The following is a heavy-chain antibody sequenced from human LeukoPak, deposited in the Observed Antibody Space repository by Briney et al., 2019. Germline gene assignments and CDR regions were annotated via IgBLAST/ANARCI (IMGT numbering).Heavy chain of an antibody. V-gene: IGHV3-7*01. J-gene: IGHJ5*02. D-gene: IGHD6-25*01. Sequence: PGGPLRLSCAASGFIFSNYWMSGVRQAPGKGLEWVANIKEDGGDKYYVSSVKGLFTISRDNAKNSLYLQMNSLRAEDTAVYYCARERFSNVYEAWGQGILVTVSS. CDR2: IKEDGGDK. CDR3: ARERFSNVYEA. CDR1: GFIFSNYW.